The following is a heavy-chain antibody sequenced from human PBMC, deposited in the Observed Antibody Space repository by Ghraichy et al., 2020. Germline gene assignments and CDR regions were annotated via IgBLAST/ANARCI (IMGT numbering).Heavy chain of an antibody. CDR1: GFTFSSYW. Sequence: GGSLRLSCAASGFTFSSYWMHWVRQAPGKGLVWVSRINSDGSSTSYADSVKGRFTISRDNAKNTLYLQMNSLRAEDTAVYYCARGAGYYYMDVWGKGTTVTVSS. J-gene: IGHJ6*03. CDR3: ARGAGYYYMDV. CDR2: INSDGSST. D-gene: IGHD6-13*01. V-gene: IGHV3-74*01.